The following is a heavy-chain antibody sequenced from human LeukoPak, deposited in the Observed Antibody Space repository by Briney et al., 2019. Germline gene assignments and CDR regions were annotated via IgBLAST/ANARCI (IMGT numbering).Heavy chain of an antibody. D-gene: IGHD2-21*01. Sequence: GASVKVSCKASGYTFTSYAMNWVRQAPGQGLEWMGWINTNTGNPTYAQGFTGRFVFSLDTSVSTAYLQISSLKAEDTAVYYCAREGDRSHIVVAPPDYWGQGTLVTVSP. CDR1: GYTFTSYA. CDR2: INTNTGNP. J-gene: IGHJ4*02. V-gene: IGHV7-4-1*02. CDR3: AREGDRSHIVVAPPDY.